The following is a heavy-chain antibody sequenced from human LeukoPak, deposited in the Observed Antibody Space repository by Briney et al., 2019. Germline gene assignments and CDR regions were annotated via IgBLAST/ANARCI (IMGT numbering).Heavy chain of an antibody. J-gene: IGHJ4*02. CDR2: MNPNSGNT. CDR3: ARDYSRSGYDSFNY. CDR1: GYTFTSYD. Sequence: ASVKVSCKASGYTFTSYDINWVRQATGQGLEWMGWMNPNSGNTGYAQNLQGRVSMTTDTSTNTAYLELRSLRTDDTAVYYCARDYSRSGYDSFNYWGQGTLVTVSS. V-gene: IGHV1-8*02. D-gene: IGHD5-12*01.